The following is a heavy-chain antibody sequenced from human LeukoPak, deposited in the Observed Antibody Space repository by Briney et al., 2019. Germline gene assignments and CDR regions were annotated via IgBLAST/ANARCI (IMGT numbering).Heavy chain of an antibody. Sequence: ASVKVSCKASGYTFTSYDINWVRQATGQGLEWMGWMNPNSGNTGYAQKFQGRVTITRNTSISTAYMELSSLRSEDTAVYYCARGFSQLIGNFDYWGQGTLVTVSS. V-gene: IGHV1-8*03. D-gene: IGHD2-21*01. J-gene: IGHJ4*02. CDR3: ARGFSQLIGNFDY. CDR1: GYTFTSYD. CDR2: MNPNSGNT.